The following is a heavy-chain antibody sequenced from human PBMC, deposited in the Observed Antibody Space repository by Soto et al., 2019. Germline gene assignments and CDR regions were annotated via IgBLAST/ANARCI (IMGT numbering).Heavy chain of an antibody. CDR2: IYYSGST. V-gene: IGHV4-39*01. J-gene: IGHJ4*02. Sequence: SETLSLTCTVSGGSISSSSYYWGWIRQPPGKGLEWIGSIYYSGSTYYNPSLKSRVTISVDTSKNQFSLKLSSVTAADTAVYYCARHFYYYDSSGYPIPYYFDYWGQGTLVTVSS. CDR1: GGSISSSSYY. D-gene: IGHD3-22*01. CDR3: ARHFYYYDSSGYPIPYYFDY.